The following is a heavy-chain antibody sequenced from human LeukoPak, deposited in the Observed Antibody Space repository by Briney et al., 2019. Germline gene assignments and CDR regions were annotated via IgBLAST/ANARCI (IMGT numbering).Heavy chain of an antibody. CDR1: GGSISSYY. J-gene: IGHJ3*02. D-gene: IGHD5-12*01. Sequence: SETLSLTCTVSGGSISSYYWSWIRQPPGKGLEWIGYIYYSGSTNYNPSLKSRVTISVDTSKNQSSLKLSSVTAADTAVYYCARPYSGYDYYAFDIWGQGTMVTVSS. V-gene: IGHV4-59*08. CDR2: IYYSGST. CDR3: ARPYSGYDYYAFDI.